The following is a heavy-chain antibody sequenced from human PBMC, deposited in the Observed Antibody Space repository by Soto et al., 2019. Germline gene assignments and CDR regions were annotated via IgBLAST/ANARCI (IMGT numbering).Heavy chain of an antibody. CDR1: GFTFSTHA. CDR3: AKDPLHPGGSTWLAP. J-gene: IGHJ5*02. CDR2: ISGSGGST. V-gene: IGHV3-23*01. Sequence: GGSLRLSCAVSGFTFSTHAMSWVRQAPGKGLEWVSGISGSGGSTYYADSVKGRFTISRDNSKNTLYLQMNSLRAEDTAVYYCAKDPLHPGGSTWLAPGGKGPLVTVPS. D-gene: IGHD3-10*01.